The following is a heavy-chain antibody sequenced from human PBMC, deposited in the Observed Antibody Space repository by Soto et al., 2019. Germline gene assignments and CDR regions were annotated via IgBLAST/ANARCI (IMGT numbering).Heavy chain of an antibody. D-gene: IGHD2-8*01. J-gene: IGHJ5*02. CDR1: GFTFSNYD. V-gene: IGHV3-30-3*01. CDR2: ISYDRTSK. Sequence: HVQLVESGGGVVQPGRSLRLSCAASGFTFSNYDMHWVRQAPGKGLEWVAVISYDRTSKYYAGSVKGRFTISRDNSKNTFYLQMTSLSPEDTAVFYCARGLKGGLDPWGQGTLVTVSS. CDR3: ARGLKGGLDP.